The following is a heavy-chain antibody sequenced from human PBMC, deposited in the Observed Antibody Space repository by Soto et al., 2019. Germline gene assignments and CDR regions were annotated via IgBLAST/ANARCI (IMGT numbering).Heavy chain of an antibody. J-gene: IGHJ4*02. CDR3: AGPVQLETHY. V-gene: IGHV3-7*03. Sequence: EMQLVESGGGLVQPGGSMRLSCAASEFTFSSYWMSWVRQAPGKGLEWVANIKQDGSEKYYVDSVKGRFTISRDNAKNSLYLQMNSLRAEDTAVYYRAGPVQLETHYWGQGTLVTVSS. D-gene: IGHD1-1*01. CDR1: EFTFSSYW. CDR2: IKQDGSEK.